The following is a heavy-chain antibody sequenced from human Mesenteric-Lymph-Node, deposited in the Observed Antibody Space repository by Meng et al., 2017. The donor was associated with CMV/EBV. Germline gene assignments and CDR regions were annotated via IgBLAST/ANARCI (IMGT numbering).Heavy chain of an antibody. D-gene: IGHD5-24*01. Sequence: PAKVSCKASGYRFTDYYIHWVRQAPGQGLEWMGGIIPIFGTANYAQKFQGRVTITTDESTSTAYMELSSLRSEDTAVYYCARDNIEYFDYWGQGTLVTVSS. CDR1: GYRFTDYY. CDR2: IIPIFGTA. V-gene: IGHV1-69*05. J-gene: IGHJ4*02. CDR3: ARDNIEYFDY.